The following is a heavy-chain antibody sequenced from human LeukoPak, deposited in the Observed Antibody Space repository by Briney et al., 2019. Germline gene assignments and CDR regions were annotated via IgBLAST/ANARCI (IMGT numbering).Heavy chain of an antibody. V-gene: IGHV4-61*02. CDR3: ARGYLVVAQFDP. CDR1: GGSISSGSYY. CDR2: IYTSGST. Sequence: SETLSLTCTVSGGSISSGSYYWSWIRQPAGKGLEWIGRIYTSGSTNYNPSLKSRVTISVDTSKNQFSLKLSSVTAADTAVYYCARGYLVVAQFDPWGQGTLVTVSS. D-gene: IGHD3-22*01. J-gene: IGHJ5*02.